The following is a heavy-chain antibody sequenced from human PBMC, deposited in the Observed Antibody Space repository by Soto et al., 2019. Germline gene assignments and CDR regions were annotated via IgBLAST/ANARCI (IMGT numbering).Heavy chain of an antibody. CDR1: GYTFTSHA. D-gene: IGHD3-3*01. J-gene: IGHJ6*02. CDR3: AKTYYDFWSNYYYYGMDV. CDR2: INAGNGNT. Sequence: ASVKVSCKASGYTFTSHAMHWVRQAPGQRLEWMGWINAGNGNTKYSQKFQGRVTITRDTSASTAYMELSSLRSEDTAVYYCAKTYYDFWSNYYYYGMDVWGQGTTVTVSS. V-gene: IGHV1-3*01.